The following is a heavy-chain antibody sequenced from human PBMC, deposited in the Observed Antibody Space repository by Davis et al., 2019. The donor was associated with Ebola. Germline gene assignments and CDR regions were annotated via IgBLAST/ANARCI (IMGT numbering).Heavy chain of an antibody. Sequence: AASVKVSCKASGYTFTGYYMHWVRQAPGQGLEWMGRINPNSGGTNYAQKFQGRVTMTRDTSINTAYMELNRLRSDDTAVYYCARTGIAVAGADYWGQGTLITVSS. CDR1: GYTFTGYY. CDR2: INPNSGGT. V-gene: IGHV1-2*06. CDR3: ARTGIAVAGADY. J-gene: IGHJ4*02. D-gene: IGHD6-19*01.